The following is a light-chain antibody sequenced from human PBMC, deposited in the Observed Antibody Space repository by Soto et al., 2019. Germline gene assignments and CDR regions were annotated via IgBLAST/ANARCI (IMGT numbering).Light chain of an antibody. CDR2: GAS. V-gene: IGKV3-20*01. CDR3: QQYCSSPFT. J-gene: IGKJ3*01. CDR1: QSVSSSY. Sequence: ESVLTQSPGTLSMSPGERATLSCRASQSVSSSYSAWYQQKPGQAPRLLIYGASRRATGIPDRFSGSGSGTDFTLTISILEPEDFAVYYCQQYCSSPFTFGPGTKVDIK.